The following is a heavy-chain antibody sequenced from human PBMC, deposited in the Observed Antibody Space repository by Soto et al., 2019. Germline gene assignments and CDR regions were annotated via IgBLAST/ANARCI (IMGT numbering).Heavy chain of an antibody. V-gene: IGHV3-53*01. D-gene: IGHD1-1*01. CDR1: GLTVSGKKY. J-gene: IGHJ3*01. CDR3: ASWHEREHAYDV. Sequence: DVHLVESGGGLIQPGESLRLSCAAFGLTVSGKKYVAWVRQAPGKGLEWISALYDVDGTYYADSVKGRFTTSTDSSKTTVCLQMNGLRPDDTAVYYCASWHEREHAYDVWGRGTTVTVSS. CDR2: LYDVDGT.